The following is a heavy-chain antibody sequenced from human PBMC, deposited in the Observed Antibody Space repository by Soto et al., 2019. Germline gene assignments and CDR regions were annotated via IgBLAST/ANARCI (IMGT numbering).Heavy chain of an antibody. CDR2: IWYDGSNK. D-gene: IGHD6-19*01. CDR3: ARGKRIAVAGAMGFDY. CDR1: GFTFSSYG. Sequence: QVQLVESGGGVVQPGRSLRLSCAASGFTFSSYGMHWVRQAPGKGLEWVAVIWYDGSNKYYADSVKGRFTISRDNSKNTLYLQMNSLRAEDTAVYYCARGKRIAVAGAMGFDYWGQGTLVTVSS. J-gene: IGHJ4*02. V-gene: IGHV3-33*01.